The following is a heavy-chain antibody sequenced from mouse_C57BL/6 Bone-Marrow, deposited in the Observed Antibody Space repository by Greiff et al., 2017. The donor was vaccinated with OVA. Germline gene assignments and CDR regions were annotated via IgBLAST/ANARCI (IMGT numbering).Heavy chain of an antibody. D-gene: IGHD1-1*01. V-gene: IGHV2-2*01. Sequence: VQLKESGPGLVQPSQSLSITCTVSGFSLTSYGVHWVRQSPGKGLEWLGVIWSGGSTDYNAAFISRLSISKDNSKSQVFFKMNSLQADDTAIYYCARKGITTVVARDYYYAMDYWGQGTSVTVSS. CDR2: IWSGGST. J-gene: IGHJ4*01. CDR1: GFSLTSYG. CDR3: ARKGITTVVARDYYYAMDY.